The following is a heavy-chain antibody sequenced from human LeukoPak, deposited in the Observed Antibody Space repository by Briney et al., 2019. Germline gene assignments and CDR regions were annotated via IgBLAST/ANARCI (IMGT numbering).Heavy chain of an antibody. CDR1: GGSISSGSYY. D-gene: IGHD3-22*01. V-gene: IGHV4-61*02. J-gene: IGHJ6*03. CDR2: IYTSGST. CDR3: ARATYDGYYYYYMDV. Sequence: PSQTLSLTCTVSGGSISSGSYYWSWIRQPAGKGLEWIGRIYTSGSTNYNPSLKSRVTMSVDTSKNQFSLKLSSVTAADTAVYYCARATYDGYYYYYMDVWGKGTTVTVSS.